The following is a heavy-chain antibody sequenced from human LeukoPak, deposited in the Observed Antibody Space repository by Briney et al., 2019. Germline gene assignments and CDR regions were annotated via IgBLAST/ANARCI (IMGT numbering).Heavy chain of an antibody. J-gene: IGHJ4*02. V-gene: IGHV3-23*01. CDR3: SEDLGSGGADTWYYFDY. CDR1: GFTFSSYA. CDR2: FSGSGGGT. D-gene: IGHD2-15*01. Sequence: GGSPRLSCAASGFTFSSYAMNWVRQAPGNGLKWVSAFSGSGGGTSYAASVKGRFAISREQSKNTLSLPMNSLRSEDTAVYYCSEDLGSGGADTWYYFDYWGQGTLVTVSS.